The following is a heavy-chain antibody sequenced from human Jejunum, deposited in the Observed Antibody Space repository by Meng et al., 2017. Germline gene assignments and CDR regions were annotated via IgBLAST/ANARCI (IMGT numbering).Heavy chain of an antibody. CDR1: GGSISSDGYT. CDR2: IYHTGST. Sequence: QLQLQESGSGLVKPSQTLSLTCAVSGGSISSDGYTWSWIRQPPGKGLEWIGYIYHTGSTYYNPSLKSRVTISVDRSKNQFSLNLSSVTAADTAVYYCARMDSAFHYFDYWGQGTQVTVSS. J-gene: IGHJ4*02. V-gene: IGHV4-30-2*01. CDR3: ARMDSAFHYFDY. D-gene: IGHD1-26*01.